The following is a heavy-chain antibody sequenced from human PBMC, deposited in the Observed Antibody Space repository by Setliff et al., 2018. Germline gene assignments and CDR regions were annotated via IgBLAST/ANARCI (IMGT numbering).Heavy chain of an antibody. CDR2: INPSSGRT. CDR1: GSTFTSHY. D-gene: IGHD3-22*01. J-gene: IGHJ3*02. V-gene: IGHV1-46*01. Sequence: GASVKVSCKASGSTFTSHYMHWVRQAPGLGLEWMGTINPSSGRTSYAQKFQGRVTMTRDTSTSTVYMDMSSLRSEDTAVYYCARDVFPYHYEGAFDIWGQGTMGTVSS. CDR3: ARDVFPYHYEGAFDI.